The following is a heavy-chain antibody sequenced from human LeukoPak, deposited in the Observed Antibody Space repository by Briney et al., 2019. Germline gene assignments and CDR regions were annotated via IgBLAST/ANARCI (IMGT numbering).Heavy chain of an antibody. Sequence: ASVKVSCKASGGTFSSYAISWVRQAPGQGLEWMGIINPSGGSTSYAQKFQGRVTMTRDTSTSTVYMELSSLRSEDTAVYYCARDRSGSYYFFDYWGQGTLVTVSS. D-gene: IGHD1-26*01. CDR2: INPSGGST. V-gene: IGHV1-46*01. J-gene: IGHJ4*02. CDR1: GGTFSSYA. CDR3: ARDRSGSYYFFDY.